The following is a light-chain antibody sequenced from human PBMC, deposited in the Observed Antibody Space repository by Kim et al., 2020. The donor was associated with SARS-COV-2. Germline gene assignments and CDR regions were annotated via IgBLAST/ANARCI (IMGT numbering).Light chain of an antibody. Sequence: SYELTQDPAVSVALGQTVRITCQGDSLRSYYASWYQQKQGQAPVLVIYGKNNRPSGIPDRFSGSSSGNTASLTITGAQAEDEADYYCNSRDSSGNLWVFGGGTQLTVL. CDR2: GKN. CDR3: NSRDSSGNLWV. J-gene: IGLJ3*02. CDR1: SLRSYY. V-gene: IGLV3-19*01.